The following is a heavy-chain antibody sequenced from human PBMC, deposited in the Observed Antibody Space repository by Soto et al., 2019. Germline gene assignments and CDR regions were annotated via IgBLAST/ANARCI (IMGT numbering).Heavy chain of an antibody. CDR3: ARWIQLWSPIGCQYRYGDA. D-gene: IGHD5-18*01. V-gene: IGHV4-30-4*01. CDR1: GGSISSGDYY. CDR2: IYYSGST. Sequence: QVQLQESGPGLVKPSQTLSLTCTVSGGSISSGDYYWSWIRQPPGKGLEWIGYIYYSGSTYYNPSLKRRVTXSXAXATNQSSLRLSSATAADTAVYRWARWIQLWSPIGCQYRYGDAWGHGTTVTVS. J-gene: IGHJ6*02.